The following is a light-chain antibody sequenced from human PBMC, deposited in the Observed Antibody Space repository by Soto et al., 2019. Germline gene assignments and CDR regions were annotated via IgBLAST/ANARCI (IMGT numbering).Light chain of an antibody. CDR2: EVT. CDR3: SSYTSNYIVV. V-gene: IGLV2-8*01. CDR1: NSDVGGYNY. J-gene: IGLJ2*01. Sequence: QSALTQPPSASGSPGQSVAISCTGTNSDVGGYNYVSWYQHHPGKVPKLMIYEVTKRPSGVPDRFSGSNSGNTASLTVSGLQAEDEAEYYCSSYTSNYIVVLGGGTKLTVL.